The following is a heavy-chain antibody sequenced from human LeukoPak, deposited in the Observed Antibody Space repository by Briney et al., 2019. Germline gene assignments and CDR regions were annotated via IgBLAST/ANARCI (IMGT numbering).Heavy chain of an antibody. CDR1: GFTFSSYW. CDR2: INSDGSST. D-gene: IGHD3-16*02. J-gene: IGHJ4*02. Sequence: GGSLRLSCAASGFTFSSYWMHWVRQAPGKGLVWVSRINSDGSSTSYADSVKGRFTISRDNAKNTLYLQMNSLRAEDTAVYYRARSLVMITFGGVIAPCDYWGQGTLVTVSS. V-gene: IGHV3-74*01. CDR3: ARSLVMITFGGVIAPCDY.